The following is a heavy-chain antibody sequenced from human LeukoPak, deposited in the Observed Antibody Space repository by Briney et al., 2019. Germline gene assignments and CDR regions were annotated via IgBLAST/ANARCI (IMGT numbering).Heavy chain of an antibody. Sequence: PGRSLRLSCAASGFTFSNYGMHWVRQAPGKGLEWVAVIANDGSIIYYADSVKGRFTISRDNSKNTLYLQMSSLRPEDTAVYYCVVTVVGTIDYWGQGTLVTVSS. CDR3: VVTVVGTIDY. V-gene: IGHV3-30*03. CDR2: IANDGSII. D-gene: IGHD6-19*01. CDR1: GFTFSNYG. J-gene: IGHJ4*02.